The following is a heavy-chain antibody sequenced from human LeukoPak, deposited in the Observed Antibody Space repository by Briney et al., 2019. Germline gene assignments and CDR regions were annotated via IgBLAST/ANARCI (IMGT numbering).Heavy chain of an antibody. CDR2: IYYSGST. Sequence: SQTLSFTCTVSGGSISSGGYYWSWIRQHPGKGLEWIGYIYYSGSTYYNPSLKSRVTISVDTSKNQFSLKLSSVTAADTAVYYCARRGLSQLWEGDALDIWGQGTMVTVSS. CDR1: GGSISSGGYY. D-gene: IGHD5-18*01. CDR3: ARRGLSQLWEGDALDI. J-gene: IGHJ3*02. V-gene: IGHV4-31*03.